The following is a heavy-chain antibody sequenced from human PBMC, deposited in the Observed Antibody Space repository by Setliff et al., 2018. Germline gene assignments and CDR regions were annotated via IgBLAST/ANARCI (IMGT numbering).Heavy chain of an antibody. CDR1: GGSISSHY. CDR3: ARVLSYYYVSSGYSGWFDP. CDR2: IYYSGST. D-gene: IGHD3-22*01. J-gene: IGHJ5*02. Sequence: SETLSLTCTVSGGSISSHYWSWIRQPPGKGLEWIGSIYYSGSTNYNPSLKSRVTISVDTSKNQFSLRLSSVTAADTAVYYCARVLSYYYVSSGYSGWFDPWGQGTLVTVSS. V-gene: IGHV4-59*08.